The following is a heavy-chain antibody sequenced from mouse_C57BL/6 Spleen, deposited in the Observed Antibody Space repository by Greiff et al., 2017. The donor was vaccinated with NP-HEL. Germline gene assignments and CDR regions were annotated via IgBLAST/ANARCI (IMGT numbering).Heavy chain of an antibody. Sequence: QVQLQQSGAELVKPGASVKISCKASGYAFSSYWMNWVKQRPGKGLEWIGQIYPGDGDTNYNGKFKGKATLTAGKSSSTAYMQLSSLSSEDSAVYFCARRGYYGSSDWYFDVWGTGTTVTVSS. CDR3: ARRGYYGSSDWYFDV. D-gene: IGHD1-1*01. CDR1: GYAFSSYW. J-gene: IGHJ1*03. CDR2: IYPGDGDT. V-gene: IGHV1-80*01.